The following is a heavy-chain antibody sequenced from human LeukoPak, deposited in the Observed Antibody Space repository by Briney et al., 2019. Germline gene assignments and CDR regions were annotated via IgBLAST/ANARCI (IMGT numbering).Heavy chain of an antibody. CDR2: INHSGST. D-gene: IGHD6-6*01. Sequence: SETLSLTCVVYGGSFSGYYWSWIRQPPGKGLEWIGEINHSGSTNYNPSLKSRVTISVDTSKNQFSLKLSSVTAADTAVYYCARPTGGGVAARPFDYWGQGTLVTVSS. CDR3: ARPTGGGVAARPFDY. V-gene: IGHV4-34*01. J-gene: IGHJ4*02. CDR1: GGSFSGYY.